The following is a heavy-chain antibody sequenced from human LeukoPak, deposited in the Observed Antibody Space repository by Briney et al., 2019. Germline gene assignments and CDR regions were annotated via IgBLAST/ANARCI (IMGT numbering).Heavy chain of an antibody. D-gene: IGHD1-1*01. J-gene: IGHJ3*02. CDR1: GFTFSSYA. V-gene: IGHV3-30*04. CDR3: ARGSRGYRDAFDI. Sequence: GGSLRLSCAASGFTFSSYAMHWVRQAPGKGLEWVAVISYDGSNKYYADSVKGRFTISRDNPKNTLYLQMNSLRAEDTAVYYCARGSRGYRDAFDIWGQGTMVTVSS. CDR2: ISYDGSNK.